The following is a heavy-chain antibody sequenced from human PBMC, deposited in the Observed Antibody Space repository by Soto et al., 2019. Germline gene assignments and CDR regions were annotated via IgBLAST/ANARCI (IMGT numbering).Heavy chain of an antibody. V-gene: IGHV3-30*18. Sequence: GGSLRLSCAASGFTFSSYGMHWVRQAPGKGLEWVAVISYDGSNKYYADSEKGRFTISRDNSKNTLYLQMNSLRAEDTAVYYCAKDSTRKLERRGVIDYWGQGTLVTVSS. CDR1: GFTFSSYG. D-gene: IGHD1-1*01. CDR3: AKDSTRKLERRGVIDY. J-gene: IGHJ4*02. CDR2: ISYDGSNK.